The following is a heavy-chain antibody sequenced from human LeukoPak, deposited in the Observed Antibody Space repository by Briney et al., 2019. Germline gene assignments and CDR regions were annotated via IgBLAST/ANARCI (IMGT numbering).Heavy chain of an antibody. CDR3: ASSFDYYDSSGYPY. CDR1: GGSISSGDYY. J-gene: IGHJ4*02. V-gene: IGHV4-30-4*01. Sequence: PSQTLSLTCTVSGGSISSGDYYWSWIRQPPGKGLEWIGYIYYSGSTYYNPSLKSRVTISVDTSKNQISLKLSSVTAADTAVYYCASSFDYYDSSGYPYWGQGTLVTVSS. D-gene: IGHD3-22*01. CDR2: IYYSGST.